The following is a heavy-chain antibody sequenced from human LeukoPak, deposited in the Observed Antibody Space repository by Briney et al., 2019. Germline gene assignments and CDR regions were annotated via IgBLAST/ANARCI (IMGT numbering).Heavy chain of an antibody. CDR3: ARAPSYSSSWPYGMDV. Sequence: PGESLKISCKGSGYSITSYWIGWVRQMPGKGLEWLGIIYPGDSDTRYSPSFQGQVTISADKSISTAYLQWSSLKASDTAMYYCARAPSYSSSWPYGMDVWGQGTTVTVSS. CDR1: GYSITSYW. V-gene: IGHV5-51*01. J-gene: IGHJ6*02. CDR2: IYPGDSDT. D-gene: IGHD6-13*01.